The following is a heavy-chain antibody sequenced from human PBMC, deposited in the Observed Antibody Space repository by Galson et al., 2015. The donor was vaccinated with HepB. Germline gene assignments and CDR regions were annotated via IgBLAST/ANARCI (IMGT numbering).Heavy chain of an antibody. CDR2: ISGNGDGT. J-gene: IGHJ5*01. V-gene: IGHV3-23*01. Sequence: SLRLSCAASGFAFDTHAMSWVRQAPGRGLEWISGISGNGDGTFYADSVKGRFTVFRDNSNNMFYLQMNSLRAEDAGLYFCAKGYGLFDSWGEGILVTVSS. D-gene: IGHD5-18*01. CDR3: AKGYGLFDS. CDR1: GFAFDTHA.